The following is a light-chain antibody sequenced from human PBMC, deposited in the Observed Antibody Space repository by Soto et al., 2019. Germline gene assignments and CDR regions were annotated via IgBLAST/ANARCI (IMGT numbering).Light chain of an antibody. V-gene: IGKV1-12*01. CDR2: DVS. CDR3: QQSNNHPIS. J-gene: IGKJ5*01. CDR1: QAVNSW. Sequence: DNQPTQSPSSISASVGDIVTITCRASQAVNSWLAWFQQKPGMAPKLAIYDVSSLQSGVPSRFSGSGSGTEFTLTISSLQPEDFATYYCQQSNNHPISFGQGTRLEIK.